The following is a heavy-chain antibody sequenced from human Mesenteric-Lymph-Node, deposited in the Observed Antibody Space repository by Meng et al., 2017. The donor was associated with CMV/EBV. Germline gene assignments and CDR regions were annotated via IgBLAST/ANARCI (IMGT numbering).Heavy chain of an antibody. CDR2: INPNSGGT. J-gene: IGHJ6*02. CDR1: GYTFTGYY. V-gene: IGHV1-2*02. D-gene: IGHD6-13*01. CDR3: AADALPGYSSSWYDGRPWGYGMDV. Sequence: ASVKVSCKASGYTFTGYYLHWVRQAPGQGLEWMGWINPNSGGTNYAQKFQGRVTMTRDTSISTAYMELSRLRSDDTAVYYCAADALPGYSSSWYDGRPWGYGMDVWGQGTTVTVSS.